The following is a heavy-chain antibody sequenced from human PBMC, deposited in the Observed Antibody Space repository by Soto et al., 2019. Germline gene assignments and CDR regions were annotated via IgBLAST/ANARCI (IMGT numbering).Heavy chain of an antibody. J-gene: IGHJ6*02. CDR3: ARRGRGSGSYYYYYGMDV. Sequence: GGSLRLCCAASGFTFSSYGMHWVRQAPGKGLEWVAVIWYDGSNKYYADSVKGRFTISRDNSKNTLYLQMNSLRAEDTAVYYCARRGRGSGSYYYYYGMDVWGQGTTVTVSS. D-gene: IGHD3-10*01. CDR1: GFTFSSYG. V-gene: IGHV3-33*01. CDR2: IWYDGSNK.